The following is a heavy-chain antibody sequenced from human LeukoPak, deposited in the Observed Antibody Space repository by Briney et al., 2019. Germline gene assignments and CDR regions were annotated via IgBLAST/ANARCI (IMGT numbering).Heavy chain of an antibody. D-gene: IGHD3-16*02. J-gene: IGHJ3*02. Sequence: GGSLRLPWAASGFTFSTYWMSWVRQAPGKGLEWVANIKQDGSEKYYVDSVKGRFTISRDNAKNSLYLQMNSLRAEDTAVYYCARDPGVMITFGGVIVGDAFDIWGQGTMVTVSS. CDR1: GFTFSTYW. CDR2: IKQDGSEK. V-gene: IGHV3-7*01. CDR3: ARDPGVMITFGGVIVGDAFDI.